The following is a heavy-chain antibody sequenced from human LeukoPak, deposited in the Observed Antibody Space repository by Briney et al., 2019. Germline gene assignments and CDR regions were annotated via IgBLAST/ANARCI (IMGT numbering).Heavy chain of an antibody. Sequence: PSETLSLTCALSGYSISSGYYWGGIRQPPGKGLGWIGRIYHSGSTYYNPSLKSRVTISVDTSKNQFSLKLSSVTAGNPKMNYCARVVLSSGYSYGLNLDYWARETWVTVSS. CDR1: GYSISSGYY. V-gene: IGHV4-38-2*01. J-gene: IGHJ4*02. D-gene: IGHD5-18*01. CDR2: IYHSGST. CDR3: ARVVLSSGYSYGLNLDY.